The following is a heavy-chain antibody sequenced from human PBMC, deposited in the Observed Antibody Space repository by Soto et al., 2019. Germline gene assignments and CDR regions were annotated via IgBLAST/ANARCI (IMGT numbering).Heavy chain of an antibody. V-gene: IGHV3-23*01. J-gene: IGHJ5*02. CDR3: XXXXXXXXXLEGFDP. CDR1: GFTFSSYA. Sequence: EVQLLESGGGLVQPGGSLRLSCAASGFTFSSYAMSWVRQAPGKGLEWVSAISGSGGSTYYADSVKGRFTISRDNSKXXXXXXXXXXXXXXXXXXXXXXXXXXXXXLEGFDPWGQGTLVTVSS. CDR2: ISGSGGST.